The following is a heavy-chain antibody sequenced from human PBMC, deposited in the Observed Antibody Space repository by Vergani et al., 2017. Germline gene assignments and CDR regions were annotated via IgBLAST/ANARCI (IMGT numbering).Heavy chain of an antibody. CDR1: GGSVSSGSYY. D-gene: IGHD1-14*01. V-gene: IGHV4-61*01. CDR3: AREGRGNRNDXFDP. J-gene: IGHJ5*02. CDR2: IYYSGST. Sequence: QVQLQESGPGLVKPSETLSLTCTVSGGSVSSGSYYWSWIRQPPGKGLEWIGYIYYSGSTNYNPSLKSRVTISVDTSKNQFSLKLSSVTAADTAVYYCAREGRGNRNDXFDPWGQGTLVTVSS.